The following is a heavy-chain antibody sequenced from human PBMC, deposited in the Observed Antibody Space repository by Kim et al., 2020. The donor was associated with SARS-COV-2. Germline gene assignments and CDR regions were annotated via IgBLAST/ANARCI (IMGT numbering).Heavy chain of an antibody. CDR1: GFTFSSYA. J-gene: IGHJ4*02. CDR3: ARGTAMVEEPPFDY. D-gene: IGHD5-18*01. CDR2: ISYDGSNK. Sequence: GGSLRLSCAASGFTFSSYAMHWVRQAPGKGLEWVAVISYDGSNKYYADSVKGRFTISRDNSKNTLYLQMNSLRAEDTAVYYCARGTAMVEEPPFDYWGQGTLVTVSS. V-gene: IGHV3-30*04.